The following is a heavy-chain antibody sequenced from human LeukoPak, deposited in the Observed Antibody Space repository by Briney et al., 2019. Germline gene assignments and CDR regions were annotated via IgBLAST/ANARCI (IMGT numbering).Heavy chain of an antibody. CDR2: IYTSGST. J-gene: IGHJ6*03. CDR3: GSSGGGITGTTPDYYYMDV. D-gene: IGHD1-7*01. V-gene: IGHV4-4*09. Sequence: PSETLSLTCTVSGGSISSYYWSWIRQPPGKGLEWIGYIYTSGSTNYNPSLKSRVTISVDTSKNQFSLKLSSVTAADTAVYYCGSSGGGITGTTPDYYYMDVWGKGTTVTVSS. CDR1: GGSISSYY.